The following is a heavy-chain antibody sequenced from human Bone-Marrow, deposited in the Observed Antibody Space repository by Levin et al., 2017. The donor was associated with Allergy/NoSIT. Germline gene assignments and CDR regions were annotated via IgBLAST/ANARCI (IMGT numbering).Heavy chain of an antibody. V-gene: IGHV1-2*02. CDR2: INPSSGAT. CDR1: GYTFTGYY. D-gene: IGHD3-10*01. J-gene: IGHJ5*02. Sequence: GESLKISCKASGYTFTGYYLHWVRQAPGQGLEWMGCINPSSGATNYAQKFQGRVTMTRDTSISTAYMELSNLRFDDTAIFFCATGGLTTIRGVSTSWFDPWGQGTLVTVSS. CDR3: ATGGLTTIRGVSTSWFDP.